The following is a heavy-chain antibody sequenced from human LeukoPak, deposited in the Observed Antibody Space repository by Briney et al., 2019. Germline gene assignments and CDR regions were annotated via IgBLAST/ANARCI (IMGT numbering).Heavy chain of an antibody. CDR2: IYHSGST. CDR3: ARDTGYSSGWYVTYFDY. Sequence: SETLSLTCAVSGGSISSSNWWSWVRQPPGKGLEWIGEIYHSGSTNHNPSLKSRVTISVDKSKNQLSLKLSSVTAADTAVYYCARDTGYSSGWYVTYFDYWGQGTLVTVSS. D-gene: IGHD6-19*01. J-gene: IGHJ4*02. CDR1: GGSISSSNW. V-gene: IGHV4-4*02.